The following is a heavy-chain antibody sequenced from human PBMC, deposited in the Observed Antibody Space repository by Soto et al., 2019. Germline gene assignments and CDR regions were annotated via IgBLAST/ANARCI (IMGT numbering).Heavy chain of an antibody. CDR3: VRGDKGGFDL. Sequence: EVQLVESEGGLVQRGGSLRLSCAASGFTFNYYWMHWVRQAPGQGLVWVSHIHSDGSTTTYADSVKGRFTNSRDNAKNTLYLQMNSQRAEDTAVYYCVRGDKGGFDLWGQGTTVTVSS. CDR1: GFTFNYYW. CDR2: IHSDGSTT. J-gene: IGHJ3*01. V-gene: IGHV3-74*01. D-gene: IGHD2-21*02.